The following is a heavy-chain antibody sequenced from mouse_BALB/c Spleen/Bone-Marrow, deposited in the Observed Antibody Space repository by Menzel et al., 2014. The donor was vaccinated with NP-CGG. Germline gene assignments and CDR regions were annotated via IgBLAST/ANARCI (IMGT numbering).Heavy chain of an antibody. D-gene: IGHD1-1*01. CDR1: GFTFSSYG. CDR2: ISSGGSYT. Sequence: VQLQQSGGDLVKPGGSLKLSCAAPGFTFSSYGMSWVRQTPDKRLEWVATISSGGSYTYYPDSVKGRFTISRDNAKNTLYLQMSSLKSEDTAMYYCARPTTVVATGVSFDYWGQGTPLPVSS. J-gene: IGHJ2*01. CDR3: ARPTTVVATGVSFDY. V-gene: IGHV5-6*01.